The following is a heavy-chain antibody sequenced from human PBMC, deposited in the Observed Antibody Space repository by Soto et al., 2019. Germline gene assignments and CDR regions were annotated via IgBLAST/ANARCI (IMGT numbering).Heavy chain of an antibody. D-gene: IGHD1-26*01. CDR2: INAGNGNT. V-gene: IGHV1-3*01. J-gene: IGHJ3*02. CDR3: ARGSPEGNHYALDI. Sequence: ASVKVSCKASGYTFTNYAIHWVRQAPGQRLEWMGWINAGNGNTKYSEKFQGRVTITRDTSASTAYMELSSLRSEDTAVYYCARGSPEGNHYALDIWGQGTMVTVSS. CDR1: GYTFTNYA.